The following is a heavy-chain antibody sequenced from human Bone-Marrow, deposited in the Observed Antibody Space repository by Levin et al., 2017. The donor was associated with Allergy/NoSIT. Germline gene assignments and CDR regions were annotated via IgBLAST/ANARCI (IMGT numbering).Heavy chain of an antibody. Sequence: ASVKVSCKTSDDSLITSGFSWVQQAPGQGLEWMGWISAVNTNTKYAENFQDRVTLTTDTSTNTAYMELKSLRSDDTAVYYCAIMNIWEWYPPSTSWFDPWGQGTQVTVSS. D-gene: IGHD3-3*01. V-gene: IGHV1-18*01. J-gene: IGHJ5*02. CDR2: ISAVNTNT. CDR3: AIMNIWEWYPPSTSWFDP. CDR1: DDSLITSG.